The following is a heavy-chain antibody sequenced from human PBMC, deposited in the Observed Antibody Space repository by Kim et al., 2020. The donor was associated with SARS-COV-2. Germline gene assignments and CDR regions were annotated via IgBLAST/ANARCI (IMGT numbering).Heavy chain of an antibody. D-gene: IGHD4-17*01. Sequence: SGPTLVNPTPTLTLTCTFSGFSLITSGMCVSWIRQPPGKALEWLARIDWDDDKYYSTSLKTRLTISKDTSKNQVVLTMTNLDPVDTATYYCARFWALTTGIDYWGQGTLVTVSS. V-gene: IGHV2-70*11. J-gene: IGHJ4*02. CDR3: ARFWALTTGIDY. CDR2: IDWDDDK. CDR1: GFSLITSGMC.